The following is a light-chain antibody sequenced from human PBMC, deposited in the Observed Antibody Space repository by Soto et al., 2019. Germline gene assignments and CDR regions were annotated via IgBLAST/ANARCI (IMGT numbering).Light chain of an antibody. CDR2: GAS. Sequence: EIVLTQSPGTLSLSPGERATLSCRASQSVSNNYLAWYQQKPGQAPRRLIYGASSRATGIPDRFSGSGSGTDFTLTISRLEPEDFAVYYCQQYDSSPPITFGQGTRLEIK. V-gene: IGKV3-20*01. J-gene: IGKJ5*01. CDR3: QQYDSSPPIT. CDR1: QSVSNNY.